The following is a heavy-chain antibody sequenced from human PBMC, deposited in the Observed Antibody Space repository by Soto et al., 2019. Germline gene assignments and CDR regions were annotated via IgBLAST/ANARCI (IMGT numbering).Heavy chain of an antibody. CDR2: IIPIFGTA. CDR1: GGTFSSYA. CDR3: ARESRYCSGGSCYFLPGIDY. J-gene: IGHJ4*02. Sequence: QFQLVQSGAEVKKPGSSVKVSCKASGGTFSSYAISWVRQAPGQGLELMGGIIPIFGTANYAQKFQGRVTLTADESTSTAYMELSSLRSEDTAVYYCARESRYCSGGSCYFLPGIDYWGQGTLVTVSS. D-gene: IGHD2-15*01. V-gene: IGHV1-69*12.